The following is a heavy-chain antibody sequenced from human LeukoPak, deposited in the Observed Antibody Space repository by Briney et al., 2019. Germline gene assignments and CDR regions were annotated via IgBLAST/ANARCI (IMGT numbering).Heavy chain of an antibody. CDR1: GGSISSYY. J-gene: IGHJ5*02. V-gene: IGHV4-4*07. CDR2: IYTSGST. D-gene: IGHD5-18*01. CDR3: ARDLNPQIRYSYGYSYNWFDP. Sequence: PSETLSLPCAVSGGSISSYYWSWIRQPAGEGREWIGCIYTSGSTNYNPSLKSRVTMSVGTSKNQLSLKLSSVTAADTAVYYCARDLNPQIRYSYGYSYNWFDPWGQGTLVTVSS.